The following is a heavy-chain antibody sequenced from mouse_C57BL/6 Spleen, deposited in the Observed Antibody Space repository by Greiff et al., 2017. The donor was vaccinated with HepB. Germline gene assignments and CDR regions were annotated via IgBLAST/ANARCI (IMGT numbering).Heavy chain of an antibody. Sequence: QVQLQQPGAELVRPGSSVKLSCKASGYTFTSCWMHWVKQRPIQGLEWIGNIDPSDSETHYNQKFKDKATLTVDKSSSTAYMQLSSLTSEDSAVYYCAREAAQATAWFAYWGQGTLVTVSA. CDR1: GYTFTSCW. J-gene: IGHJ3*01. D-gene: IGHD3-2*02. CDR3: AREAAQATAWFAY. V-gene: IGHV1-52*01. CDR2: IDPSDSET.